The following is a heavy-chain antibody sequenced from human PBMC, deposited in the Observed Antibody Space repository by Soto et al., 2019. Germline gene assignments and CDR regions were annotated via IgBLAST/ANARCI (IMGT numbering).Heavy chain of an antibody. CDR1: GYTFTSYG. D-gene: IGHD5-18*01. V-gene: IGHV1-18*01. Sequence: QVQLVQSGAEVKKPGASVKVSCKASGYTFTSYGISWVRQAPGQGLEWMGWISAYNGNTNYAQKLQGRVTMTTDTSTSTAYMELRSLRSDDTAVYYCARDRGGYSYGYCTRVEYYFDYWGQGTLVTVSS. CDR3: ARDRGGYSYGYCTRVEYYFDY. CDR2: ISAYNGNT. J-gene: IGHJ4*02.